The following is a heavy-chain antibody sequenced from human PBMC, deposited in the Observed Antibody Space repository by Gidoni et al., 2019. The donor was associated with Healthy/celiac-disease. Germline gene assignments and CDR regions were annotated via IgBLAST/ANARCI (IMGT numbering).Heavy chain of an antibody. Sequence: EVQLLESGGGLVQPGGSLSLSCAASGFPFSSYAMSWVRQAPGQGLEWVSVSSGSGGSTYYADSVKGRFTISRDNSKNTLYLQMNSLRAEDTAVYYCAKAMGELLADYWGQGTLVTVSS. CDR3: AKAMGELLADY. CDR1: GFPFSSYA. CDR2: SSGSGGST. V-gene: IGHV3-23*01. D-gene: IGHD1-26*01. J-gene: IGHJ4*02.